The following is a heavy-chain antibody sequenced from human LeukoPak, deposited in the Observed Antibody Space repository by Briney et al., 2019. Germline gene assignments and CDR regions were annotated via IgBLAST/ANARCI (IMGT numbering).Heavy chain of an antibody. D-gene: IGHD4-23*01. V-gene: IGHV1-46*01. J-gene: IGHJ4*02. Sequence: ASVKVSCKASGYTFTSYYMHWVRQPPGQGLEGMGIINPSGGSTSYAQKCQGRVTMTRDTSTRTVYMELSSLRSEDTAVYYCASHHDYGGKAFDYWGQGTLVTVSS. CDR1: GYTFTSYY. CDR3: ASHHDYGGKAFDY. CDR2: INPSGGST.